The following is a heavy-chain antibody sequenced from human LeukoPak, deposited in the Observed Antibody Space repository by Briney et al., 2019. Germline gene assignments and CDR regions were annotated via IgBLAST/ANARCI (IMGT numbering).Heavy chain of an antibody. J-gene: IGHJ4*02. V-gene: IGHV3-23*01. Sequence: GGSLRLSCAASGFTFSSYGMNWVRQAPGKGLEWVSGIGNSGSAYYADSVKGRFAISRDNSKNTLYLQMNSLRAEDTAVYYCAKISDSRSSSDYWGQGTLVTVSS. CDR2: IGNSGSA. CDR1: GFTFSSYG. D-gene: IGHD6-6*01. CDR3: AKISDSRSSSDY.